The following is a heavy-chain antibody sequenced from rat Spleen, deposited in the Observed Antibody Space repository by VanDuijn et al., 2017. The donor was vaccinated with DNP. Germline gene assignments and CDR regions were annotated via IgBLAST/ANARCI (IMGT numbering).Heavy chain of an antibody. D-gene: IGHD1-4*01. CDR3: AKLTTRAIPH. V-gene: IGHV3-3*01. J-gene: IGHJ2*01. CDR1: GYSITSNY. Sequence: EVQLQESGPGLVKPSQSLSLTCSVTGYSITSNYWAWIRKFPGNKMEWMGYINSAGSTNYNPSLKSRISITRDTSKNQFFLQVNSVTNADTATYYGAKLTTRAIPHWGQGVMVTVSS. CDR2: INSAGST.